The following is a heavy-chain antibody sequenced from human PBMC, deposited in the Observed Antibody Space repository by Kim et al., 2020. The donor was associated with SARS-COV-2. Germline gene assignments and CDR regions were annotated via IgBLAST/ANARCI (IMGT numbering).Heavy chain of an antibody. V-gene: IGHV4-59*01. Sequence: SETLSLTCTVSGDSIANYYWTWIRQPPGRGLEWIGFVRNSGTTRYVPSLRSRVTISADTSKNQFFLTLTSVTAADTAVYYCARGLPDEYYYYGRDVWGQG. CDR2: VRNSGTT. CDR3: ARGLPDEYYYYGRDV. J-gene: IGHJ6*02. D-gene: IGHD2-15*01. CDR1: GDSIANYY.